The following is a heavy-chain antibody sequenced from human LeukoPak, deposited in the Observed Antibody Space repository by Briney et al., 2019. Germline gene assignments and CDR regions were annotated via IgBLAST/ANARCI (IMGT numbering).Heavy chain of an antibody. J-gene: IGHJ3*02. V-gene: IGHV3-23*01. CDR2: ISGSGGST. Sequence: GGSLRPSCAVFGLSFSSFATGCVRQPAGKGLEWVSAISGSGGSTYYADSVKGRFTISRDNSKNTLYLQMISLRAEDTTVDYCAKSPHYDSSEDAFDIWGQGRMATVFS. CDR3: AKSPHYDSSEDAFDI. D-gene: IGHD3-22*01. CDR1: GLSFSSFA.